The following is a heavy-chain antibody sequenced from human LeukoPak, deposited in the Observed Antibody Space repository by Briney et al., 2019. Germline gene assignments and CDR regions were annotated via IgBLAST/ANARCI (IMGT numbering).Heavy chain of an antibody. Sequence: GGSLRLSCAASGFPFSNYFMHWVRQAPGKGLVWVSRIECDGSITKYADSVKGRFTISRDNAKNTVYLQMNSLREEDTAVYYCVRDRDWVPFDNWGLGTLVTVSP. CDR3: VRDRDWVPFDN. CDR2: IECDGSIT. D-gene: IGHD3-9*01. CDR1: GFPFSNYF. V-gene: IGHV3-74*01. J-gene: IGHJ4*02.